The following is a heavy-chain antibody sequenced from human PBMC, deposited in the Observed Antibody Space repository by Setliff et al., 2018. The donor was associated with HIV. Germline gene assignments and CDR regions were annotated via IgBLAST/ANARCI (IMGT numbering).Heavy chain of an antibody. CDR3: AAMYVSQWLVTDY. V-gene: IGHV4-31*03. Sequence: SETLSLTCTVSGGSISSGGYYWSWIRQHPGKGLEWIGYIYYSGSTYYNPSLKSRVTISVDTPKNQFSLRLSSVTAADTAVYFCAAMYVSQWLVTDYWGQGTQVTVSS. J-gene: IGHJ4*02. D-gene: IGHD6-19*01. CDR2: IYYSGST. CDR1: GGSISSGGYY.